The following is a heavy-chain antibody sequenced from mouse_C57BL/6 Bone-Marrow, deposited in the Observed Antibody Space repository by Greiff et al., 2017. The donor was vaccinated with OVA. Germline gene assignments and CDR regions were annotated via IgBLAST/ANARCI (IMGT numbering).Heavy chain of an antibody. Sequence: EVKLMESEGGLVQPGSSMKLSCTASGFTFSDYYMAWVRQVPEKGLEWVANINYDGSSTYYLDSLKSRFIISRDNAKNILYLQMSSLKSEDTATYYCARESSPFYWYFDVWGTGTTVTVSS. CDR3: ARESSPFYWYFDV. V-gene: IGHV5-16*01. CDR1: GFTFSDYY. D-gene: IGHD1-1*01. J-gene: IGHJ1*03. CDR2: INYDGSST.